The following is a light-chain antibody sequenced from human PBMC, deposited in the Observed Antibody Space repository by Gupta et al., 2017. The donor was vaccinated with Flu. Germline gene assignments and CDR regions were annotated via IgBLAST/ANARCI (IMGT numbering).Light chain of an antibody. CDR2: DAS. CDR3: QHYNNWPPWT. Sequence: IVMTQSPATLSVSPRERATLSCRASQSVKSNLAWYQQKPGQAPRLLIYDASTRATGIPARFSGSGSGTEFTLTIGSLQSEDFALYFCQHYNNWPPWTFGQGTKVEV. J-gene: IGKJ1*01. V-gene: IGKV3-15*01. CDR1: QSVKSN.